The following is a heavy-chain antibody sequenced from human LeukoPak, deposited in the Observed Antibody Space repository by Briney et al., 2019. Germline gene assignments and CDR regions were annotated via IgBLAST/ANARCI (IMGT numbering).Heavy chain of an antibody. D-gene: IGHD6-19*01. CDR2: IYYSGST. CDR3: ASNLAVAGTGSDY. Sequence: SETLSLTCTVSGGSISSYYWSWIRQPPGKGLEWIGYIYYSGSTNYNPSLKSRVTISVDKSKNQFSLKLSSVTAADTAVYYCASNLAVAGTGSDYWGQGTLVTVSS. J-gene: IGHJ4*02. V-gene: IGHV4-59*12. CDR1: GGSISSYY.